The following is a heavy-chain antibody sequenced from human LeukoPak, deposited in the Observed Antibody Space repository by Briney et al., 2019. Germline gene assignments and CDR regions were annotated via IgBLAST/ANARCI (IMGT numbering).Heavy chain of an antibody. CDR3: ARDRGYTQDY. CDR1: GFXFSTYW. Sequence: GGSLRLSCAASGFXFSTYWIHWVRQAPGKGLVWVSHIKTDGSSTTYADSVKGRFTISRDNAKNTLYLQMNSLRAEDTAVYYCARDRGYTQDYWGQGTLVTVSS. V-gene: IGHV3-74*01. J-gene: IGHJ4*02. CDR2: IKTDGSST. D-gene: IGHD5-12*01.